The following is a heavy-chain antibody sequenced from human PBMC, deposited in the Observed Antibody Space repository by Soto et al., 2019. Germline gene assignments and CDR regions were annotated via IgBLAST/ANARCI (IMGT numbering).Heavy chain of an antibody. D-gene: IGHD2-8*02. J-gene: IGHJ3*01. CDR2: ISDGGTTI. Sequence: EAELVESGGGLVQPGGSLTLSCEASGFIFSDYEVDWVRQAPGRGPEWISYISDGGTTIYYAASVKGRFTISRDDAKKSLYLHMNNLRVDNTDIDFCVKEYCTGGTCFDAFDLWGQGTVVTVSS. CDR3: VKEYCTGGTCFDAFDL. CDR1: GFIFSDYE. V-gene: IGHV3-48*03.